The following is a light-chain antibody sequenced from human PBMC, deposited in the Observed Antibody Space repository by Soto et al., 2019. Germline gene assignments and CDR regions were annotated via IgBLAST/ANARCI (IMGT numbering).Light chain of an antibody. CDR2: GAS. Sequence: IVLTLSPGTLSLSPGERATLSCRASQSVSSSYLAWYQQKPGRAPRLLIYGASTRATGIPARFSGSGSETDFTLTIISLEPEVSAVYYCQLRSSWPPITFGQGTRLEI. CDR3: QLRSSWPPIT. CDR1: QSVSSSY. J-gene: IGKJ5*01. V-gene: IGKV3-11*01.